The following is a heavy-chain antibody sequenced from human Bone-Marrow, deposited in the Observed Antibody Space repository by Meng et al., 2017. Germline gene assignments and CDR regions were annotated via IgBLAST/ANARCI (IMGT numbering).Heavy chain of an antibody. CDR1: GFTFSSYG. Sequence: GESLKISCAASGFTFSSYGMHWVRQAPGKGLEWVAVIWYDGSNKYYADSVKGRFTISRDNSKNTLYLQMNSLRAEDTAVYYCARSPTVTTSYNWFDPWGQGTLVTVSS. CDR3: ARSPTVTTSYNWFDP. D-gene: IGHD4-11*01. CDR2: IWYDGSNK. J-gene: IGHJ5*02. V-gene: IGHV3-33*01.